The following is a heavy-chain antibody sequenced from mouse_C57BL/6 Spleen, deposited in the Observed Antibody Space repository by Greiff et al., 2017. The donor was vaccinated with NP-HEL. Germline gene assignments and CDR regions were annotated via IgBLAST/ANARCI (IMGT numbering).Heavy chain of an antibody. CDR2: IYPASGST. CDR1: GYNFKNTY. CDR3: AGAFAY. Sequence: VQLQQPVAELVRPGASVKLSCTASGYNFKNTYMPWVKQRPGQGLEWIGEIYPASGSTKYAAKFQGKATLTVDTSSNTAYLQLSSLTSEDSAIFYWAGAFAYWGQGTLVTVSA. J-gene: IGHJ3*01. V-gene: IGHV14-3*01.